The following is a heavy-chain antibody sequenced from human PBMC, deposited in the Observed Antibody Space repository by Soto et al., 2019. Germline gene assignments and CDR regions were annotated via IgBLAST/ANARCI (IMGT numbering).Heavy chain of an antibody. V-gene: IGHV4-59*01. Sequence: LSLTCTVSGGSISSYYWSWIRQPPGKGLEWIGYIYYSGSTNYNPSLKSRVTISVDTSKNQFSLKLSSVTAADTAVYYCARDRRLWFGELLPPGYYYYGMDVWGQGTTVTVSS. CDR2: IYYSGST. J-gene: IGHJ6*02. CDR1: GGSISSYY. CDR3: ARDRRLWFGELLPPGYYYYGMDV. D-gene: IGHD3-10*01.